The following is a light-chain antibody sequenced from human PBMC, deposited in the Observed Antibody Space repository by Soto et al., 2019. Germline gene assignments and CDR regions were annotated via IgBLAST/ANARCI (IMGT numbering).Light chain of an antibody. CDR2: EVT. J-gene: IGLJ1*01. Sequence: QAVVTQPASVTGSPGQSIAISCTGTNSDVGSFNAVSWYQQDPGKAPKLIIYEVTKRPSGVSDRFSGSKSGNTASLTISGLRAEDEADYHCCSRGGVSPTYVFGTGTQLTVL. CDR1: NSDVGSFNA. CDR3: CSRGGVSPTYV. V-gene: IGLV2-23*02.